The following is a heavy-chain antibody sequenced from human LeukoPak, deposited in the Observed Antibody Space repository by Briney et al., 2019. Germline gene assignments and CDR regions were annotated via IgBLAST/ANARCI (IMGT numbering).Heavy chain of an antibody. J-gene: IGHJ4*02. V-gene: IGHV1-2*02. D-gene: IGHD3-10*01. CDR3: ARAPGALSTFDY. Sequence: ASVKVSCKASGYTFTGYYMHWVRQAPGQGLEWMGWINPNSGGTNYAQKFQGRVTMTRDTSTSTVYMELSSLRSEDTAVYYCARAPGALSTFDYWGQGTLVTVSS. CDR1: GYTFTGYY. CDR2: INPNSGGT.